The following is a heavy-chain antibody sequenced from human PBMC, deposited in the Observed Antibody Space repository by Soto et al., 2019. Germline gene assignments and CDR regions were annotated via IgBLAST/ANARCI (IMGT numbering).Heavy chain of an antibody. CDR1: GFTFSSYG. CDR3: ARSPRREEKYWSFYYYGMDV. D-gene: IGHD2-8*02. J-gene: IGHJ6*02. V-gene: IGHV3-33*01. Sequence: PGGSLRLSCAASGFTFSSYGMHWVRQAPGKGLEWVAVIWYDGSNKYYADSVKGRFTISRDNSKNTLYLQMNSLRAEDTAVYYCARSPRREEKYWSFYYYGMDVWGQGTTVTVSS. CDR2: IWYDGSNK.